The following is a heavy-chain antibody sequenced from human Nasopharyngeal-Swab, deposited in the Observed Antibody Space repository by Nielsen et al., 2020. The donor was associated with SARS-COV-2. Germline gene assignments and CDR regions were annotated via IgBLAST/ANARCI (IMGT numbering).Heavy chain of an antibody. CDR2: IRSKANSYAT. D-gene: IGHD2-21*02. CDR1: GFTFSGSA. V-gene: IGHV3-73*01. CDR3: TIGIVVVTETDY. Sequence: GESLKISCAASGFTFSGSAMHWVRQDSGKGLEWVGRIRSKANSYATAYAASVKGRFTISRDDSKNTAYLQMNSLKTEDTAVYYCTIGIVVVTETDYWGQGTLVTVSS. J-gene: IGHJ4*02.